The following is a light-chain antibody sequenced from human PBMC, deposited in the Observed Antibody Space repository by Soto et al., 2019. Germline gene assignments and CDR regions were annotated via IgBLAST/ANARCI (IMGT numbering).Light chain of an antibody. CDR2: EVN. CDR1: SSDVGGYNY. V-gene: IGLV2-8*01. J-gene: IGLJ7*01. Sequence: QSALTQPPSASGSPGQSVTISCTGTSSDVGGYNYVSWYRQYPGKAPKLMIYEVNKRPAGVPDRLSGSKFGNTASLTVSGLQAEDEADYYCSSYAGSNKFEVFGGGTQLTVL. CDR3: SSYAGSNKFEV.